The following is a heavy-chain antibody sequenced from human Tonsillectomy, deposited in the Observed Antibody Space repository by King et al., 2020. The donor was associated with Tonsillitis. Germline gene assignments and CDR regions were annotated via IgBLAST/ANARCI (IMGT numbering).Heavy chain of an antibody. CDR2: IKQDGSEK. CDR1: GFTFSIYW. J-gene: IGHJ4*02. Sequence: VQLVESGGGLVQPGGSLRLSCAASGFTFSIYWMSWVRQAPGKGLEWVANIKQDGSEKYYVDSVKGRFTISRDNAKNSLYLKMNSLRAEDTAVYYCARVVDYDYVWGSYRPTFDYWGQGTLVTVSS. CDR3: ARVVDYDYVWGSYRPTFDY. D-gene: IGHD3-16*02. V-gene: IGHV3-7*04.